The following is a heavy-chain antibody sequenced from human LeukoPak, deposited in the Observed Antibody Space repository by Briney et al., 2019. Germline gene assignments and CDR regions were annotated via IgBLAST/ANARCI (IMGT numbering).Heavy chain of an antibody. CDR1: GGSFSGYY. J-gene: IGHJ1*01. Sequence: SETLSLTCAVYGGSFSGYYWSWIRQPPGKGLEWIVEINHSGSTNYNPSLKSRVTISVDTSKNQFSLKLSSVTAADTAVYYCASKTIFGVVIILEYFQHWGQGTLVTVSS. V-gene: IGHV4-34*01. CDR2: INHSGST. D-gene: IGHD3-3*01. CDR3: ASKTIFGVVIILEYFQH.